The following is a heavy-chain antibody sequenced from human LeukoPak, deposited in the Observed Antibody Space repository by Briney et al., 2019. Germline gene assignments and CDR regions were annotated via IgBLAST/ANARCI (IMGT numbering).Heavy chain of an antibody. J-gene: IGHJ4*02. Sequence: GEYLKISCKGSGYSFTTYWIAWVRQMPGKGLEWVGIIYPGDSDTRYSPSFQGQVTISADKSFSTAYLQWSSLRASDTAMYYCAREGRSSSPMDYWGQGTLVTVSS. V-gene: IGHV5-51*01. CDR2: IYPGDSDT. D-gene: IGHD6-6*01. CDR3: AREGRSSSPMDY. CDR1: GYSFTTYW.